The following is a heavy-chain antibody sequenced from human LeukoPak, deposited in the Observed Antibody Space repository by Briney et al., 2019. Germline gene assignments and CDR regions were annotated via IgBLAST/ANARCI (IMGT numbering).Heavy chain of an antibody. CDR1: GGTFSNYA. V-gene: IGHV1-69*05. CDR3: ARNPIAAAGRWFDP. D-gene: IGHD6-13*01. CDR2: IIPIFGTA. J-gene: IGHJ5*02. Sequence: ASVKVSCKASGGTFSNYAISWVRQAPGQGLEWMGGIIPIFGTANYAQKFQGRVTITTDESTSTAYMELSSLRSEDTAVYYCARNPIAAAGRWFDPWGQGTLVTVSS.